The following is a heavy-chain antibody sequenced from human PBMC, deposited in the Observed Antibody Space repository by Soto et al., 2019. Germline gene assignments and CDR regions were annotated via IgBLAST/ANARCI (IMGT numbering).Heavy chain of an antibody. CDR3: ARLSIFGVVIILDDWAFDI. CDR1: GGSFSGYY. CDR2: INHSGST. V-gene: IGHV4-34*01. J-gene: IGHJ3*02. D-gene: IGHD3-3*01. Sequence: SETLSLTCAVYGGSFSGYYWSWIRQPPGKGLEWIGEINHSGSTNYNPSLKSRVTISVDTSKNQFSLKLSSVTAADTAVYYCARLSIFGVVIILDDWAFDIWGQGTMVTVSS.